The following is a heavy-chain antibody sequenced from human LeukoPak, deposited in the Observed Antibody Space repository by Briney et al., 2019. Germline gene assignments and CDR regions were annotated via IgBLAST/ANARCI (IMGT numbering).Heavy chain of an antibody. V-gene: IGHV3-15*01. D-gene: IGHD1-26*01. CDR1: GLTVTKAC. CDR2: IKSKTAGGTT. J-gene: IGHJ4*02. Sequence: GGSLRLSCAASGLTVTKACMSWVRQAPGEGLEWVCRIKSKTAGGTTDYAAPVKGRFTISSDDSKNTLYLQMTSLKIEDTAVYYCPTDLDYIGSYDYWGQGALVTVSS. CDR3: PTDLDYIGSYDY.